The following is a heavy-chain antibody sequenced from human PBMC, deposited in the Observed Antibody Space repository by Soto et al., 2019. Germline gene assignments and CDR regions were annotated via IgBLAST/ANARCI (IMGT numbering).Heavy chain of an antibody. CDR1: GFTFGDYA. Sequence: GGSLRLSCTASGFTFGDYAMSWFRQAPGKGLEWVGFIRSKAYGGTTEYAASVKGRFTISRDDSKSIAYLQMNSLKTEDTAVYYCTREGGSGWYFGFDYWGQGTLVTVSS. D-gene: IGHD6-19*01. CDR3: TREGGSGWYFGFDY. CDR2: IRSKAYGGTT. V-gene: IGHV3-49*03. J-gene: IGHJ4*02.